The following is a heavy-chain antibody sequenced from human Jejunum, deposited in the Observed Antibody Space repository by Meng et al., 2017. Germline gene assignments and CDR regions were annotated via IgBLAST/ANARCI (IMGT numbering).Heavy chain of an antibody. J-gene: IGHJ4*02. CDR2: RYYSGST. V-gene: IGHV4-61*01. Sequence: QVALQESGPGLVRLSETLSLTCTVSGGSVSSTNCYWSWIRQPPGKGLEWIGYRYYSGSTNYNPSLKSRATISVDTSKSQFSLKLFSVTAADTAVYYCAREYCISTTCYFDSWGQGTLVTVSS. D-gene: IGHD2-2*01. CDR3: AREYCISTTCYFDS. CDR1: GGSVSSTNCY.